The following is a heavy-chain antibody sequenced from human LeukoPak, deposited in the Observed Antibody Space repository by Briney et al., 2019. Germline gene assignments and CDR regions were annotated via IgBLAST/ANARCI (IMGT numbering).Heavy chain of an antibody. CDR1: GGSISSGHSS. CDR3: ARGGTAFNI. Sequence: SETLSLTCAVSGGSISSGHSSWNWFRQPPGKGLEWIGYIYHSGSTYYNPSLKSRVAISVDRSKNQFSLRLRSVTAADTALYYCARGGTAFNIWGQGTMVTVSS. J-gene: IGHJ3*02. V-gene: IGHV4-30-2*01. CDR2: IYHSGST. D-gene: IGHD1-26*01.